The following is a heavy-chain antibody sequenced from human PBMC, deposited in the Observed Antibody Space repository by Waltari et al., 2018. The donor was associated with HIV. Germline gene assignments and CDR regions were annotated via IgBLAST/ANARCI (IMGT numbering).Heavy chain of an antibody. D-gene: IGHD2-2*01. CDR3: AKDAASIHYYGMDV. V-gene: IGHV3-9*02. CDR1: GSRSDHST. J-gene: IGHJ6*02. Sequence: ELQLVESGGGLAQSGRSLRLSCVASGSRSDHSTLYWVRQAPGKGLEWVSGISWNSDIIGYADSVKGRFTISRDNAKNSLYLQMNSLGAEDTALYYCAKDAASIHYYGMDVWGQGTTVTVS. CDR2: ISWNSDII.